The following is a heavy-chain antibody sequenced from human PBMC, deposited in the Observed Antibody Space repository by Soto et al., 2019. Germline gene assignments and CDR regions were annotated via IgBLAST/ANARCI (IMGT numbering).Heavy chain of an antibody. J-gene: IGHJ4*02. V-gene: IGHV3-23*01. CDR1: GFSFSNYA. CDR2: ISGADGST. Sequence: GGSLRLSCAASGFSFSNYAMTWVRQPPGKGLEWVSVISGADGSTYYADSVKGRFTISRDNSNNTLYLQMNSLRAEDTAFYYCAKLRSAVVVAASNNWGQGTLVTVSS. CDR3: AKLRSAVVVAASNN. D-gene: IGHD2-15*01.